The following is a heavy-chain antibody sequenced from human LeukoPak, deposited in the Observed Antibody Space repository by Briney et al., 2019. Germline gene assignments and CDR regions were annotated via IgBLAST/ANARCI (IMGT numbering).Heavy chain of an antibody. CDR3: ARLYYDILTGYGWFDP. V-gene: IGHV3-53*01. CDR2: IYSGGST. Sequence: GGSLRLSCAASGFTFSSYAMHWVRQAPGKGLEWVSLIYSGGSTYYADSVKGRFTISRDNSKNTLYLQMNSLRAEDTAVYYCARLYYDILTGYGWFDPWGQGTLVTVSS. J-gene: IGHJ5*02. D-gene: IGHD3-9*01. CDR1: GFTFSSYA.